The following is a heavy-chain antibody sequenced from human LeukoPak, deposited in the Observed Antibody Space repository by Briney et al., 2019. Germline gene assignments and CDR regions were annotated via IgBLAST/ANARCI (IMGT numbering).Heavy chain of an antibody. CDR3: ARRGLYCSGGSCYPGFDY. J-gene: IGHJ4*02. V-gene: IGHV4-59*01. D-gene: IGHD2-15*01. Sequence: SETLSLTCTVSGGSISSYYWSWIRQPPGKGLEWIGYIYYSGSTNYNPSLKSRVTISVDTSKNQFSLKLSSVTAADTAVYYCARRGLYCSGGSCYPGFDYWGQGTMVTVSS. CDR2: IYYSGST. CDR1: GGSISSYY.